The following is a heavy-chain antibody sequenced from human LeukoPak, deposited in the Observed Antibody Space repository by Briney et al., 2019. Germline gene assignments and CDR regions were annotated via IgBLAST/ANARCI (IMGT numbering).Heavy chain of an antibody. CDR1: GFTFSSYW. CDR2: IKQDGGET. D-gene: IGHD6-6*01. Sequence: GGSLRLSCAASGFTFSSYWMSWVRQAPGKGLEWVANIKQDGGETYYVDSVKGRFTISRDNAKNSLYLQMNSLRAEDTAMYYCARPYSSSPSWYFDLWGRGTLVTVSS. J-gene: IGHJ2*01. CDR3: ARPYSSSPSWYFDL. V-gene: IGHV3-7*01.